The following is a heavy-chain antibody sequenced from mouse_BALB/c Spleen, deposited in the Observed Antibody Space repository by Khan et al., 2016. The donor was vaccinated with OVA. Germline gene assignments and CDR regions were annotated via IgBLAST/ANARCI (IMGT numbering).Heavy chain of an antibody. J-gene: IGHJ4*01. CDR2: IWGDGNT. CDR1: GFSLNRYG. V-gene: IGHV2-3*01. D-gene: IGHD1-1*01. Sequence: QVQLKQSGPGLVAPSQSLSITCTVSGFSLNRYGVSWVRQPPGKGLEWLGVIWGDGNTNYHSALISRLSIKKDNSKSQVFLKLNSLQIDDTATYYCASFMSTEGYYAMDYWGQGTSVTVSS. CDR3: ASFMSTEGYYAMDY.